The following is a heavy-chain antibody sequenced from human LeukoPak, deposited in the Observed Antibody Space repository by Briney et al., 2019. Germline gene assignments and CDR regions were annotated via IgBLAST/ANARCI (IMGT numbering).Heavy chain of an antibody. CDR2: INSNGGST. V-gene: IGHV3-64*01. CDR3: AREWQFDY. D-gene: IGHD5-12*01. Sequence: PGGSLRLSCAASGFTFSNYAMYWVRQAPGKGLEYVSAINSNGGSTLYANSVKGRFTISRDNSKNTLYLQMGSLRAEDMAVYYCAREWQFDYWSQGTLVTVSP. J-gene: IGHJ4*02. CDR1: GFTFSNYA.